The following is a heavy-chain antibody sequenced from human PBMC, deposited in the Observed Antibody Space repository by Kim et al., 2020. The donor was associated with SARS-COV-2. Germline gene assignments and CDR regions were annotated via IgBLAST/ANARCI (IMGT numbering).Heavy chain of an antibody. V-gene: IGHV7-4-1*02. CDR1: GYTFTSYV. Sequence: ASVKVSWKASGYTFTSYVMNWVRPAPGQGLEWMGWINTNTGNPTYAQGFTGRFVFSLDTSVSTAYLQISSLKAEDTAVYYCARDRRLTIFGGGRSWFDPWGQGTLVTVSS. CDR3: ARDRRLTIFGGGRSWFDP. D-gene: IGHD3-3*01. CDR2: INTNTGNP. J-gene: IGHJ5*02.